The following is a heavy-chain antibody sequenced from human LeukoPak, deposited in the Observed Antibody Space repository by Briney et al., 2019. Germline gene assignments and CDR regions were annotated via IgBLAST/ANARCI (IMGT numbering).Heavy chain of an antibody. CDR1: GGSISSYY. D-gene: IGHD2-15*01. CDR3: ARDPGVASGAFDI. Sequence: SETLSLTCTVSGGSISSYYWSWIRQPPGKGLEWIGYIYYSGSTNYNPSLKSRVTISVDTSKNQFSLKLSSVTAADTAVYYCARDPGVASGAFDIWGQGTMVTVSS. CDR2: IYYSGST. V-gene: IGHV4-59*01. J-gene: IGHJ3*02.